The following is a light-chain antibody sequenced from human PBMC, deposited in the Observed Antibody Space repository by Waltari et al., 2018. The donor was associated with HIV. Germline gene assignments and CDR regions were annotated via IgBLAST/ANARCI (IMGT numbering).Light chain of an antibody. CDR3: HQFGSSVSYT. CDR2: DAS. CDR1: QNIKNNY. V-gene: IGKV3D-20*01. J-gene: IGKJ2*01. Sequence: EIVLTQSPATLSLSPGERVTLSCAASQNIKNNYLAWYQQKGGLAPRLLIYDASRRASGIPDRFSGSGSGTDFTLTISRLEPDDFATYYCHQFGSSVSYTFGQGTKLEI.